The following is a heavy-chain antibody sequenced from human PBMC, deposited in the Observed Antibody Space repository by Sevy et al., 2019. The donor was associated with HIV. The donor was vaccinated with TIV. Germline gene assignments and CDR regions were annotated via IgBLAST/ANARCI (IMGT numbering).Heavy chain of an antibody. CDR1: GFTFSSYW. CDR3: VREGLGGFSYSLDF. CDR2: MKQDGSDK. D-gene: IGHD5-18*01. Sequence: GGSLRLSCAASGFTFSSYWMSWVRQAPGKGLEWVATMKQDGSDKYYVDSVKGRFTTSRDNAKNSLYLQMNSLRAEDSAVFYCVREGLGGFSYSLDFWGQGTLVTVSS. J-gene: IGHJ4*02. V-gene: IGHV3-7*01.